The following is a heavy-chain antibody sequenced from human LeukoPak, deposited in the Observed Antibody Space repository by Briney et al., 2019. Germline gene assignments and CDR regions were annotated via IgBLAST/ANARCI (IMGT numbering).Heavy chain of an antibody. CDR3: ARVAAWDSSVYLCEY. CDR2: INSDGSST. CDR1: GFTFGDYA. Sequence: GGSLRLSCTASGFTFGDYAMSWVRQAPGKGLVWVSRINSDGSSTSYADSVKGRFTISRENAKNTLYLQMNSLRAEDMAVYYCARVAAWDSSVYLCEYWGQGPLVSVSS. J-gene: IGHJ4*02. D-gene: IGHD3-22*01. V-gene: IGHV3-74*01.